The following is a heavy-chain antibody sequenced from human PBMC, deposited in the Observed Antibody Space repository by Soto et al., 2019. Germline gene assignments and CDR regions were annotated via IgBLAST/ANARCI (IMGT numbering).Heavy chain of an antibody. Sequence: SETLSLTCAVSGGSISSGGYSCNWIRQPPGKGLEWIGYIYHSGSTNYNPSLKSRVTISVDTSKNQFSLKLSSVTAADTAVYYCARERGVLLWFGEPWFDPWGQGTLVTVSS. CDR1: GGSISSGGYS. J-gene: IGHJ5*02. CDR2: IYHSGST. D-gene: IGHD3-10*01. CDR3: ARERGVLLWFGEPWFDP. V-gene: IGHV4-30-2*01.